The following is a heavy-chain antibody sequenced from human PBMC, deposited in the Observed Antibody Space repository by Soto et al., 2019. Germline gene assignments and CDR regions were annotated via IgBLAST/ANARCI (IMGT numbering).Heavy chain of an antibody. Sequence: VSLRLSCAASGFTFSSYSMNWVRQAPGKGLEWVSSISSSSYIYYADSVKGRFTISRDNAKNSLYLQMNSLRAEDTAVYYCARARVDIVATTSLDYWGQGTLVTVSS. CDR1: GFTFSSYS. V-gene: IGHV3-21*01. J-gene: IGHJ4*02. D-gene: IGHD5-12*01. CDR3: ARARVDIVATTSLDY. CDR2: ISSSSYI.